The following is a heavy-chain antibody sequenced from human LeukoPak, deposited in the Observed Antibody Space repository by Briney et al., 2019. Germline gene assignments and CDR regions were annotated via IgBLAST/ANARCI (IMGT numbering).Heavy chain of an antibody. CDR2: IYYSGST. V-gene: IGHV4-59*01. CDR1: GRAISGYY. D-gene: IGHD3-10*01. J-gene: IGHJ4*02. CDR3: ARGRFNLDS. Sequence: PETLSLTCTVSGRAISGYYWSWIRQPPGKGLEWIGYIYYSGSTNYHPSLKSRVTISVDTSKNQFSLKLSSVTAADTAVYYCARGRFNLDSWGQGTLVTVSS.